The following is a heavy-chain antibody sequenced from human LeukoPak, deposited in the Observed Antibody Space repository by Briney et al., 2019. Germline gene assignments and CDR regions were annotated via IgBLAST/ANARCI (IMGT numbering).Heavy chain of an antibody. CDR2: IWYDGSNK. CDR3: AKKAEDFGDSVTQH. J-gene: IGHJ1*01. V-gene: IGHV3-33*06. CDR1: GFTFSSYG. Sequence: GRSLRLSCAASGFTFSSYGMHWVRQAPGKGLEWVAVIWYDGSNKYYADSVKGRFTISRDNSKNTLYLQMNSLRAEDTAVYYCAKKAEDFGDSVTQHWGQGTLVTVSS. D-gene: IGHD4-17*01.